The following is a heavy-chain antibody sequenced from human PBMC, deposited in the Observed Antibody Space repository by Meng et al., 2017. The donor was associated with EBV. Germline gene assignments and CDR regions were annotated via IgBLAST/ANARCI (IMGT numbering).Heavy chain of an antibody. J-gene: IGHJ4*02. CDR3: ARESGGGYTPDY. D-gene: IGHD5-18*01. V-gene: IGHV1-69*01. CDR2: YLPRWGAP. CDR1: VGPFRYDD. Sequence: GQWVEGGGGVKKRRVAVKVTCNTSVGPFRYDDVSWVRQGPGQGLEWLGGYLPRWGAPKDAQKFDGRVKITADESTSTHYMDLSSLRSEDTAIYYCARESGGGYTPDYWGQGTLVTVSS.